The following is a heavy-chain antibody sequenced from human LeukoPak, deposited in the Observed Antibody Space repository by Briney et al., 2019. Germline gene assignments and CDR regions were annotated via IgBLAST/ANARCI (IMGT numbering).Heavy chain of an antibody. CDR1: GFTFSYYA. Sequence: PGGPLRLSCAASGFTFSYYAMIWVRQAPGKGLEWVSAICNSGGCTYYADSVKGRFTISRDNSRNTLYLQMHSLRADDTAVYYCARLSESYTDFWGQGTLVTVSS. V-gene: IGHV3-23*01. D-gene: IGHD1-26*01. CDR3: ARLSESYTDF. CDR2: ICNSGGCT. J-gene: IGHJ4*02.